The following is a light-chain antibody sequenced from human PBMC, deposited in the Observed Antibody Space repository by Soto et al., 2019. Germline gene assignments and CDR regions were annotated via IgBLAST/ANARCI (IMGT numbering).Light chain of an antibody. V-gene: IGKV1-5*01. CDR1: QTINGW. Sequence: IQMTQSPSTLSASLGDGVTITCRASQTINGWLAWYQQRPGKAPKLLISDASSLRSGVPSRFRGSGSGTEFTLTISSLQPDDFGSYYCQQYKSYPWTFGHGTKVDIK. CDR3: QQYKSYPWT. CDR2: DAS. J-gene: IGKJ1*01.